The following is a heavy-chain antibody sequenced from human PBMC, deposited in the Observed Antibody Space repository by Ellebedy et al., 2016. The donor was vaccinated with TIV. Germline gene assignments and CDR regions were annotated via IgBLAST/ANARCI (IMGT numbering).Heavy chain of an antibody. J-gene: IGHJ4*02. V-gene: IGHV5-51*01. CDR2: IYPGDSDT. Sequence: GESLKISCKGSGYSFTSYWIGWVRQMPGKGLEWMGIIYPGDSDTRYSPSFQGQVTISADKSISTAYLQWSSLKASDTAMYYCARQYSGSYGGYYFDYWGQGTLVTVSS. D-gene: IGHD1-26*01. CDR1: GYSFTSYW. CDR3: ARQYSGSYGGYYFDY.